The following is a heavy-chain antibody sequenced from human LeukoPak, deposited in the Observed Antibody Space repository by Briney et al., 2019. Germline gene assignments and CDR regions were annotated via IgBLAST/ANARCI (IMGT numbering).Heavy chain of an antibody. CDR2: IYHSGST. CDR3: ARDTGSSSGGGSGMDV. J-gene: IGHJ6*04. CDR1: GYSISGGYY. Sequence: SETLSLTCAVSGYSISGGYYWGWIRQPPGKGLEWIGSIYHSGSTLYNPSLKSRVTISVDTSKTQFSLNLSSVTAADTAVYYCARDTGSSSGGGSGMDVWGKGTTVTVSS. D-gene: IGHD6-13*01. V-gene: IGHV4-38-2*02.